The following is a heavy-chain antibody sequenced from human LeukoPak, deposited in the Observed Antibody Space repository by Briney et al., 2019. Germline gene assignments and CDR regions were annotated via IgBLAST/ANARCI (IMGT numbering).Heavy chain of an antibody. CDR3: ARSLGWAIFDY. J-gene: IGHJ4*02. D-gene: IGHD6-19*01. Sequence: GGSLRLSCAASGFTFSSYWMSWVRQAPGKGLEWVANIKQDGSEKYYVDSVKGRFTISRDNAKNSLCLQMNSLGAEDTAVYYCARSLGWAIFDYWGQGTLVTVSS. CDR1: GFTFSSYW. CDR2: IKQDGSEK. V-gene: IGHV3-7*03.